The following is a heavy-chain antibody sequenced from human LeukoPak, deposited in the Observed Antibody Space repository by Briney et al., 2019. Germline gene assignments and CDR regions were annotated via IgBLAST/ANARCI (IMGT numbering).Heavy chain of an antibody. CDR2: INSDGSST. D-gene: IGHD3-9*01. Sequence: GGSLRLSCAASGFTFSSYWMHWVRQAPGKGLVWVSRINSDGSSTSYADSVKGRFTISRDNAKNTLYLQMNSLRAEDTAVYYCASSGLRYFDWLFFMDVWGKGTTVTVSS. CDR1: GFTFSSYW. V-gene: IGHV3-74*01. J-gene: IGHJ6*03. CDR3: ASSGLRYFDWLFFMDV.